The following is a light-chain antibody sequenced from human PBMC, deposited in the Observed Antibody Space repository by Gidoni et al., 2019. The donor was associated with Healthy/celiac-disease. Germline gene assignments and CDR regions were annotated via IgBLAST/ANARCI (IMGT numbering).Light chain of an antibody. J-gene: IGKJ1*01. CDR3: QQSYSTPST. Sequence: DIQMTQSPSSLSASVGDRVTITCRASQSISSYLNWYQQKPGKAPKLLIYAASSLQSGVPSRFSCSGSGTDFTLTISILHPEDFATYYFQQSYSTPSTFGQGTKVEIK. CDR1: QSISSY. V-gene: IGKV1-39*01. CDR2: AAS.